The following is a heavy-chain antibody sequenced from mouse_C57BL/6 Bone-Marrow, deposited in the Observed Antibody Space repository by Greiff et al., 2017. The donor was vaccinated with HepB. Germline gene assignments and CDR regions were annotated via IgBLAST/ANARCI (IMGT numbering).Heavy chain of an antibody. J-gene: IGHJ4*01. CDR2: IHPNSGST. V-gene: IGHV1-64*01. CDR1: GYTFTSYW. CDR3: ARPGTPFNGY. D-gene: IGHD4-1*01. Sequence: QVQLQQPGAELVKPGASVKLSCKASGYTFTSYWMHWVKQRPGQGLEWIGMIHPNSGSTNYNEKFKSKATLTVDKSSSTAYMQLRSLTSKDSAVYYCARPGTPFNGYWGQGTSVTVSS.